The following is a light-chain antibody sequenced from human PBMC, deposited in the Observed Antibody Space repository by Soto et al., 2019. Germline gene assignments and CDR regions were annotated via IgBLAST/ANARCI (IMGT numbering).Light chain of an antibody. V-gene: IGLV1-44*01. CDR2: TDN. CDR1: SSNIGINT. Sequence: QSVLTQPPSASGTPGQRVTISCSGSSSNIGINTVNWYQQVPGTAPKLLIYTDNQRPSGVPDRFSGSKSGTSASLAISGLQSEDEADYYCAAWDDSLNGLYVFGTGAKLTVL. CDR3: AAWDDSLNGLYV. J-gene: IGLJ1*01.